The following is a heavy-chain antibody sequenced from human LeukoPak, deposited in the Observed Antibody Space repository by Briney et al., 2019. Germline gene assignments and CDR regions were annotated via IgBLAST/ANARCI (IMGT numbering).Heavy chain of an antibody. Sequence: GGSLRLSCFASGFTVSNYHMTWVRQAPGKGLEWVALLNSLGQTYYADSVKGRCTISRDNSKNTLDLQLSTLTADDSAVYSCARHHGDHGSWFDSWGQGTLVSVSS. J-gene: IGHJ5*01. V-gene: IGHV3-66*04. CDR2: LNSLGQT. D-gene: IGHD4-17*01. CDR3: ARHHGDHGSWFDS. CDR1: GFTVSNYH.